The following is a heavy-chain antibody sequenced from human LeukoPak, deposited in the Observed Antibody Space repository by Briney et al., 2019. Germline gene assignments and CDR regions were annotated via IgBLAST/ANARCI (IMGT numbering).Heavy chain of an antibody. D-gene: IGHD1-26*01. CDR2: IGTAGDT. CDR3: ARWEDYYYGMDV. Sequence: GGSLRLSCAASGFTFSSYDMHWVRQATGKGLEWVSAIGTAGDTYYPGSVKGRFTISRENAKNPLYLQMNSLRAEDTAVYYCARWEDYYYGMDVWGQGTTVTVSS. CDR1: GFTFSSYD. V-gene: IGHV3-13*01. J-gene: IGHJ6*02.